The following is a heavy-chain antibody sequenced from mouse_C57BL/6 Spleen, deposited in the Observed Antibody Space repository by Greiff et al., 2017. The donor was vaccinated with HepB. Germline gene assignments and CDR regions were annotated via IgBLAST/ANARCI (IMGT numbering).Heavy chain of an antibody. J-gene: IGHJ2*01. CDR1: GYSITSGYY. CDR3: AREPTVGFDY. V-gene: IGHV3-6*01. CDR2: ISYDGSN. D-gene: IGHD1-1*01. Sequence: EVQLQESGPGLVKPSQSLSLTCSVTGYSITSGYYWNWIRQFPGNKLEWMGYISYDGSNNYNPSLKNRISITRDTSKNQFFLKLNSVTTEDTATYYCAREPTVGFDYWGQGTTLTVSS.